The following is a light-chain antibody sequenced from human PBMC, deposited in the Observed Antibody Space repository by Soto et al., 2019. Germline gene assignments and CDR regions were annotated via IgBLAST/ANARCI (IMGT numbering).Light chain of an antibody. CDR1: SSDVGGYNY. CDR2: DVS. V-gene: IGLV2-14*01. J-gene: IGLJ1*01. CDR3: SSYTSSSKV. Sequence: QSALTQPASVSGSPGQSITISCTGTSSDVGGYNYVSWYQQHPGKAPKLMIYDVSNRPSGVSNRFSGSKSGNTASLTISGFQAEDEADYYCSSYTSSSKVFGTGTKVTVL.